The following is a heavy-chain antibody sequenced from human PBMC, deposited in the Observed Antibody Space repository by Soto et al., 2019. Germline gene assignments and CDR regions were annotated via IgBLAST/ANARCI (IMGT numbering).Heavy chain of an antibody. D-gene: IGHD2-15*01. V-gene: IGHV1-2*04. J-gene: IGHJ4*02. CDR2: INPNSGGT. CDR1: GYTFTGYY. Sequence: QVQLVQSGAEVKKPGASVKVSCKASGYTFTGYYMHWVRQAPGQGLEWMGWINPNSGGTNYAQKFQGWVTMTRDTSISTAYMELSRLRSDDTAVYYCAILGGERGYCSGGSWPFDYWGQGTLVTVSS. CDR3: AILGGERGYCSGGSWPFDY.